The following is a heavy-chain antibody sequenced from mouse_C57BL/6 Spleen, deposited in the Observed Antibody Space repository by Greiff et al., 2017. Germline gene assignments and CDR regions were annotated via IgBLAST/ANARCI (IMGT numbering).Heavy chain of an antibody. J-gene: IGHJ2*01. CDR3: ARPDYSNYVGYFDY. Sequence: DVKVEESGGGLVKPGGSLKLSCAASGFTFSDYGMHWVRQAPEKGLAWVAYISSGSSTIYYADTVTGRFTISRDNAKNTLFLQLTSLRSEDTAMYYCARPDYSNYVGYFDYWGQGTTLTVSS. CDR1: GFTFSDYG. V-gene: IGHV5-17*01. CDR2: ISSGSSTI. D-gene: IGHD2-5*01.